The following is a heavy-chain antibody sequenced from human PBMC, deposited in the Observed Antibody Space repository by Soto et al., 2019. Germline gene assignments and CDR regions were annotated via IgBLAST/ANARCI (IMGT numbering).Heavy chain of an antibody. D-gene: IGHD1-26*01. CDR2: ISSSSSTI. J-gene: IGHJ4*02. CDR3: ARDFWKPYSGSYYFDY. V-gene: IGHV3-48*02. CDR1: GFTFSSYS. Sequence: EVQLVESGGGLVQPGGSLRLSCAASGFTFSSYSMNWVRQAPGKGLEWVSYISSSSSTIYYADSVKGRFTISRDNAKNSLYLQMNSLRDEDTAVYYCARDFWKPYSGSYYFDYWGQGTLVTVSS.